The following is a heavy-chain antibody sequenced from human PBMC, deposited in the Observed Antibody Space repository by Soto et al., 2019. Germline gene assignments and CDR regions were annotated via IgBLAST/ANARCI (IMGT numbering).Heavy chain of an antibody. CDR2: IYYSGST. CDR3: AGHGGGGDIVVVPAAMFFGLPRGFDI. Sequence: PSETLSLTCTVSGGSISSSSYYWGWIRQPPGKGLEWIGSIYYSGSTYYNPSLKSRVTISVDTSKNQFSLKLSSETAADTAVYYCAGHGGGGDIVVVPAAMFFGLPRGFDIWGQGTMVTVSS. CDR1: GGSISSSSYY. D-gene: IGHD2-2*01. J-gene: IGHJ3*02. V-gene: IGHV4-39*01.